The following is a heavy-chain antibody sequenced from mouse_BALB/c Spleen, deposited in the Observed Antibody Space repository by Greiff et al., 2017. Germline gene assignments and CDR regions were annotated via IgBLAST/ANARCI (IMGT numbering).Heavy chain of an antibody. CDR3: AREVDGYGSWFAY. CDR1: GFNIKDTY. CDR2: IDPANGNT. V-gene: IGHV14-3*02. Sequence: VQLKESGAELVKPGASVKLSCTASGFNIKDTYMHWVKQRPEQGLEWIGRIDPANGNTKYDPKFQGKATITADTSSNTAYLQLSSLTSEDTAVYYCAREVDGYGSWFAYWGQGTLVTVSA. J-gene: IGHJ3*01. D-gene: IGHD2-2*01.